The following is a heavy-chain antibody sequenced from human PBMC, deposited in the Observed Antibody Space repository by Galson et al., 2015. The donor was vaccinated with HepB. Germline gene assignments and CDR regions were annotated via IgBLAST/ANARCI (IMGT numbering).Heavy chain of an antibody. J-gene: IGHJ4*02. CDR1: GFTFTTYS. D-gene: IGHD4-17*01. Sequence: SLRLSCAASGFTFTTYSMNWVRQAPGKGLEWVSHISSSSSSIYYADSVKGRFTISRNNAKNSLYLQLNSLRDEDAAVYYCARDYYGDYYFDYWGQGTLATVSS. CDR3: ARDYYGDYYFDY. V-gene: IGHV3-48*02. CDR2: ISSSSSSI.